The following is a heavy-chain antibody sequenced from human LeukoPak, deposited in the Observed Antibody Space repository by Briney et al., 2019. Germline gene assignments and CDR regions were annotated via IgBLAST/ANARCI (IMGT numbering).Heavy chain of an antibody. CDR3: ARDCSSATCYAAFDY. CDR1: GFTFSSYA. D-gene: IGHD2-2*01. V-gene: IGHV3-23*01. CDR2: ISGSGGST. J-gene: IGHJ4*02. Sequence: GGSLRLSCAASGFTFSSYAMSWVRQAPGKGLEWVSAISGSGGSTYYADSVKGRFTVSRDWTNKTMYLQMHGLRAEDTAVYYCARDCSSATCYAAFDYWGQGVLVTVSS.